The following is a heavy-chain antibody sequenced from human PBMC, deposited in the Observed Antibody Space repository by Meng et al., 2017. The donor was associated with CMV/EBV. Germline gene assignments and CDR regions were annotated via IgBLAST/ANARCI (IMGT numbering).Heavy chain of an antibody. J-gene: IGHJ4*02. D-gene: IGHD2-2*01. CDR3: ARGYCSSTSCSAPDY. Sequence: SVKVSCKASGGTFSSYTISWVRQAPGQGLEWMGRIIPILGIANYAQKFQGRVTITADKSTSTAYMELSSLRSEATAVYYCARGYCSSTSCSAPDYWGQGTLVTVSS. CDR1: GGTFSSYT. V-gene: IGHV1-69*02. CDR2: IIPILGIA.